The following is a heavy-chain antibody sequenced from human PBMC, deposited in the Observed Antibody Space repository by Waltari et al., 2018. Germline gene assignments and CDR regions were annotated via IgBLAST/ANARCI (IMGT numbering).Heavy chain of an antibody. CDR3: ARDTARRGPYYYYYYMDV. Sequence: QVQLQESGPGLVQPSETLYLTCTVSGGSISSYYWSWIRQPPGKGLEWIGYIYDSGSTNYNPSLKSRVTISVDTSKNQFSLKLSSVTAADTAVYYCARDTARRGPYYYYYYMDVWGKGTTVTVSS. J-gene: IGHJ6*03. CDR1: GGSISSYY. V-gene: IGHV4-59*01. D-gene: IGHD6-6*01. CDR2: IYDSGST.